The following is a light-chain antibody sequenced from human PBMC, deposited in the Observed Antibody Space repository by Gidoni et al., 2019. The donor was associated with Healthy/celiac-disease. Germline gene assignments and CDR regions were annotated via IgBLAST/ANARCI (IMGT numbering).Light chain of an antibody. CDR3: QVWT. CDR1: QSVLYSSNNKNY. CDR2: WAS. Sequence: DIVMTQSPDSLAVSLGERATINCKSSQSVLYSSNNKNYLAWYQQKPGQPPKLLIYWASTRESGVPDRFSGSGSGTDFTLTISSLQAEDVAVYYCQVWTFXQXTKVEIK. J-gene: IGKJ1*01. V-gene: IGKV4-1*01.